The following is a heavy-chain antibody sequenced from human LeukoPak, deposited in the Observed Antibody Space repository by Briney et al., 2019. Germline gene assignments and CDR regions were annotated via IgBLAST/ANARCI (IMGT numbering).Heavy chain of an antibody. CDR3: ASHYDSSGYG. D-gene: IGHD3-22*01. CDR2: IYHSGST. CDR1: GYSISSGYY. Sequence: SETLSLTCTVSGYSISSGYYWGWIRQPPGKGLEWIGSIYHSGSTYYNPSLKSRVTISVDTSKNQFSLKLSSVTAADTAVYYCASHYDSSGYGWGQGTLVTVSS. V-gene: IGHV4-38-2*02. J-gene: IGHJ4*02.